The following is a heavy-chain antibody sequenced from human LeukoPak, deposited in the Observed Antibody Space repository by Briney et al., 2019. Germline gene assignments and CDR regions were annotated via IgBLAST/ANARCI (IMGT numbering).Heavy chain of an antibody. J-gene: IGHJ4*02. CDR1: GGSFSGYY. Sequence: SETLSLTCAVYGGSFSGYYWSWIRQPPGKGLEWIGEINHSGSTNYNPSLKSRVTISVDTSKNQFSLKLSSVTAADTAVYYCARVHYDPGYCSSTSCSYYFDYWGQGTLVTVSS. D-gene: IGHD2-2*03. V-gene: IGHV4-34*01. CDR2: INHSGST. CDR3: ARVHYDPGYCSSTSCSYYFDY.